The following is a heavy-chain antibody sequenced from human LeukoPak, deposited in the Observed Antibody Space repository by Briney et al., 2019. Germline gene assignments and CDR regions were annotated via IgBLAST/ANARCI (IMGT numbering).Heavy chain of an antibody. D-gene: IGHD4-11*01. CDR2: ISSSSSTI. J-gene: IGHJ6*03. Sequence: HPGGSLRLSCAASGFTFSSYSMNWVRQAPGKGLEWVSYISSSSSTIYYADSVKGRFTISRDNAKNSLYLQMNSLRAEDTAVYYCARDRHDYSNYYYYMDVWGKGTTVTVSS. V-gene: IGHV3-48*01. CDR1: GFTFSSYS. CDR3: ARDRHDYSNYYYYMDV.